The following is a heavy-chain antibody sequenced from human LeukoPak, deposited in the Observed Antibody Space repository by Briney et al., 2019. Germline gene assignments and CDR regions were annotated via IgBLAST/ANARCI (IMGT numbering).Heavy chain of an antibody. Sequence: GGSLRLSCAASGFTFDDYAMHWVRQAPGKGLEWVSGISWNSGSIGYADSVKGRFTIPRDNAKNSLYLQMNSLRAEDTALYYCAKDISDYYYYMDVWGKGTTVTVSS. CDR2: ISWNSGSI. J-gene: IGHJ6*03. CDR3: AKDISDYYYYMDV. V-gene: IGHV3-9*01. CDR1: GFTFDDYA.